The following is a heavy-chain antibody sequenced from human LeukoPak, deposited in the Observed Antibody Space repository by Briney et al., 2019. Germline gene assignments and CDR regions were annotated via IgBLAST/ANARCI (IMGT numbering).Heavy chain of an antibody. J-gene: IGHJ4*02. V-gene: IGHV3-48*03. CDR3: ARDPRGPDY. CDR1: GFTFSRYE. CDR2: ISPSGTTM. Sequence: GGSLRLSCAVSGFTFSRYEMSWIRQAPGKGLEWISYISPSGTTMYYVDSVEGRFIISRDNAKDSLYPQMNSLRVEDTAVYYCARDPRGPDYWGQGTLVTVSS.